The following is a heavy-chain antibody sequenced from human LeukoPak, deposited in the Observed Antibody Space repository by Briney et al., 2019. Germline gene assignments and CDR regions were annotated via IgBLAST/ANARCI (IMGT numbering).Heavy chain of an antibody. Sequence: PGGSLRLSCAASGFTVSSNYMSWVRQAPGKGLEWVSVIYSGGSTYYADSVKGRFTISRDNSKNTLYLQMNSLRAEDTAVYYCARAESSGWYRSYYFDYWGQGTLSPSPQ. D-gene: IGHD6-19*01. CDR1: GFTVSSNY. CDR2: IYSGGST. CDR3: ARAESSGWYRSYYFDY. J-gene: IGHJ4*02. V-gene: IGHV3-53*01.